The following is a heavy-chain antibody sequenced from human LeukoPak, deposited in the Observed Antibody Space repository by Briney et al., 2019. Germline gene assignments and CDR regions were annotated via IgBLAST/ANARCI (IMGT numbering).Heavy chain of an antibody. D-gene: IGHD5-12*01. J-gene: IGHJ4*02. CDR2: ILYDGNNK. Sequence: PGGSLRLSCAASDFSFSNYGMHWVRQAPGKGLEWVAVILYDGNNKHYAESVKGRFTISRDNSKNTLYLQMNSLRAEDTAVYYCARDGPESGYDGEGFFDYWGQGTLVTVSS. V-gene: IGHV3-30*03. CDR1: DFSFSNYG. CDR3: ARDGPESGYDGEGFFDY.